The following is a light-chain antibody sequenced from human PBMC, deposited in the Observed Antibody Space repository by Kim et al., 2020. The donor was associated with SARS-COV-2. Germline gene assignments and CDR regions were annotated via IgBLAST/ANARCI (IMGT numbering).Light chain of an antibody. Sequence: DIQMTQSPSSLSASVGDRVTITCRASQSISSSLNWYQQKPGKAPNLLIYAASSLQSGVPSRFSGSGSGTDFTLTISSLQPEDFASYYCQQGCSAPLSYGGGTKVDMK. CDR3: QQGCSAPLS. CDR1: QSISSS. CDR2: AAS. J-gene: IGKJ4*01. V-gene: IGKV1-39*01.